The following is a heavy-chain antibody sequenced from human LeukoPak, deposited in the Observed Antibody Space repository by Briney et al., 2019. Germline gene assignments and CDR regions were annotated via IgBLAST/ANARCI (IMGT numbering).Heavy chain of an antibody. D-gene: IGHD6-13*01. V-gene: IGHV3-23*01. Sequence: PGGSLRLSCAASGFTFSSYAMSWVRQAPGKGLEWVSAISGSGGSTYYADSVKGRFTISRDTSKNTLYLQMNSLRAEDTAVYYCAKESHDSSSWYYYYMDVWGKGTTVTVSS. CDR1: GFTFSSYA. J-gene: IGHJ6*03. CDR3: AKESHDSSSWYYYYMDV. CDR2: ISGSGGST.